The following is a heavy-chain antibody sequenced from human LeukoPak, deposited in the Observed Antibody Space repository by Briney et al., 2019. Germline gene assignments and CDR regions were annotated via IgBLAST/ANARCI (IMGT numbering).Heavy chain of an antibody. V-gene: IGHV3-74*03. CDR3: ARGGGYCSSTYCYPDSVYGMDV. CDR1: GFTFSSYW. J-gene: IGHJ6*02. Sequence: GGSLRLSCAASGFTFSSYWMHWVRQAPGKGLVWVSRTNSDGSSTTYADFVKGRFTISRDNAKNTLYLQMNSLRAEDTAVYYCARGGGYCSSTYCYPDSVYGMDVWGQGTTVIVSS. CDR2: TNSDGSST. D-gene: IGHD2-2*01.